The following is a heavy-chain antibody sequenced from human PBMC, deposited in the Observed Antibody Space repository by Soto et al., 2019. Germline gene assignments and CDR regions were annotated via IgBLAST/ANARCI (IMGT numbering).Heavy chain of an antibody. CDR3: VRVRLGDTTRYFDY. CDR1: GFTFSDHY. Sequence: EVQLVESGGGLAQPGGSLRLSCAASGFTFSDHYMDWVRQAPGKGLEWVGRIKNKANSYTTQYAASVNGRFTISRDDSQNSLFLQMDSLKTDETAVYYGVRVRLGDTTRYFDYWGQGTLVTVAS. J-gene: IGHJ4*02. D-gene: IGHD1-26*01. V-gene: IGHV3-72*01. CDR2: IKNKANSYTT.